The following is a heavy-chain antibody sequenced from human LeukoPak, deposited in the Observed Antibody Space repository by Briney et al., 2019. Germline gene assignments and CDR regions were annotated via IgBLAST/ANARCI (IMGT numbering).Heavy chain of an antibody. Sequence: GGSLRLSCEAYGSTISSHAMHWVRQAPGKGLEWVSYISSSGSTIYYADSVKGRFTISRDNAKNSLYLQMNSLRAEDTAVYYCAELGITMIGGVWGKGTTVTISS. V-gene: IGHV3-48*03. CDR2: ISSSGSTI. D-gene: IGHD3-10*02. J-gene: IGHJ6*04. CDR3: AELGITMIGGV. CDR1: GSTISSHA.